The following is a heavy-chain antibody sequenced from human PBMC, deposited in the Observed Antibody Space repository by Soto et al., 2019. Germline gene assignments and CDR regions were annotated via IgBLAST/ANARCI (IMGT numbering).Heavy chain of an antibody. CDR2: ISAYNDNT. V-gene: IGHV1-18*01. CDR3: ARVGPIYCTNGICQRYYFDY. D-gene: IGHD2-8*01. CDR1: GYTFTSYG. J-gene: IGHJ4*02. Sequence: QVQVVQSGAEVKKPGASVKVSCKASGYTFTSYGISWVRQAPGQGLEWMGWISAYNDNTNYAQKLQDRVTMTTDTSTSTAYMDLRSLTSDDTAVYYCARVGPIYCTNGICQRYYFDYWGQGTLVTVSS.